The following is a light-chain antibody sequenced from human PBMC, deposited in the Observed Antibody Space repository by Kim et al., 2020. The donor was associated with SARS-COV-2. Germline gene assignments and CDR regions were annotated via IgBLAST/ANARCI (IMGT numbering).Light chain of an antibody. V-gene: IGKV4-1*01. CDR1: QSVLYRSNNKNY. Sequence: DIVMTQSPDSLAVSLGQRATINCKSSQSVLYRSNNKNYLAWYQQKPGQPPKLLIYWASTRHSGVPDRFGGSGSGTDFTLTISSLQAEDVAVYFCHQHNYTPQTFGQGTKVDIK. J-gene: IGKJ1*01. CDR2: WAS. CDR3: HQHNYTPQT.